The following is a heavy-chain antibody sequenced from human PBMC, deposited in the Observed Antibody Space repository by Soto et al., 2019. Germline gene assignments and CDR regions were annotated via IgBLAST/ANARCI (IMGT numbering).Heavy chain of an antibody. CDR3: AQVGGTTSSNWFDP. V-gene: IGHV1-69*02. CDR2: IIPILGRA. J-gene: IGHJ5*02. Sequence: QVQLVQSGAEVKKPGSSVKLSCKASGGPFSSYHISWVRQAPGQGLEWVGRIIPILGRANNAQHFQGRVTITADTSTNTAYMELSRLTSAATAVSYCAQVGGTTSSNWFDPCGHGTLVTDSS. D-gene: IGHD2-2*01. CDR1: GGPFSSYH.